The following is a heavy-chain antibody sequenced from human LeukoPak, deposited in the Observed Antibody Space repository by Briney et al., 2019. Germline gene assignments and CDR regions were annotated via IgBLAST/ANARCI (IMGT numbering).Heavy chain of an antibody. J-gene: IGHJ6*03. Sequence: SETLSLTCAVYGGSFSGYYWSWIRQPPGKGLEWIGEINHSGSTNYNPSLKSRVTISVDTSKNQFSLKLSSVTAADTAVYYCARGRTGRRSSSILHYYYMDVWGKGTTVTVSS. CDR3: ARGRTGRRSSSILHYYYMDV. V-gene: IGHV4-34*01. CDR2: INHSGST. D-gene: IGHD6-6*01. CDR1: GGSFSGYY.